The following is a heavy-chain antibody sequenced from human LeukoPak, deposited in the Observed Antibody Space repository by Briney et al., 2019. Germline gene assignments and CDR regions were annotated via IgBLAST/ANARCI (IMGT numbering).Heavy chain of an antibody. CDR3: ATSMEGCSSTSCYVYYYGMDV. Sequence: GGSLRLSCAATGFTFSSYSMNWVRQAPGKGLEWVSSISSSSSYIYYADSVKGRFTISRDNAENSLYLQMNRLRAEDTAVYYCATSMEGCSSTSCYVYYYGMDVWGQGTTVTVSS. CDR1: GFTFSSYS. D-gene: IGHD2-2*01. CDR2: ISSSSSYI. V-gene: IGHV3-21*01. J-gene: IGHJ6*02.